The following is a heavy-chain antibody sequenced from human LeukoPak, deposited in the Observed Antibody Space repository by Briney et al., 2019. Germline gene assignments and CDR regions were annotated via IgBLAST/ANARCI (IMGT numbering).Heavy chain of an antibody. J-gene: IGHJ4*02. Sequence: SETLSLTCTVSGGSISSYYWSWIWQPPGKGLEWIGYIYYSGSTNYNPSLKSRVTISVDTSKNQFSLKLSSVTAADTAVYYCARGGYSYGIDYWGQGTLVTVSS. D-gene: IGHD5-18*01. V-gene: IGHV4-59*01. CDR2: IYYSGST. CDR1: GGSISSYY. CDR3: ARGGYSYGIDY.